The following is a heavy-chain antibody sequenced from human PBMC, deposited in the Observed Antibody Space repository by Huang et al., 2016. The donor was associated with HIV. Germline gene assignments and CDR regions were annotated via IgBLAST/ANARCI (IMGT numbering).Heavy chain of an antibody. Sequence: QVHLVQSGAEVKKPGASVKVSCKASGYTFTNYAINWVRQAPGRGLGWMGWMNPNTGNTGFAQSFQGRVTMTRKTSITTAYMELTSLTSEDTAVYYCARSAYGDLDYWGLGTLVIVSS. D-gene: IGHD4-17*01. CDR1: GYTFTNYA. J-gene: IGHJ4*02. CDR3: ARSAYGDLDY. V-gene: IGHV1-8*02. CDR2: MNPNTGNT.